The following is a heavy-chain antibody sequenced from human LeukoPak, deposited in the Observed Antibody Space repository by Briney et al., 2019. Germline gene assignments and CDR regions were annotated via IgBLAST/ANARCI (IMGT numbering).Heavy chain of an antibody. J-gene: IGHJ4*02. V-gene: IGHV4-4*02. CDR3: ARGHGYCSGGSCPYYFDY. Sequence: SGTLSLTCAVSGGSISSSNWWSWVRQPPGKGLEWIGEIYHSGSTNYNPSLKSRVTISVDKSKNQFSLKLSSVTAADAAVYYCARGHGYCSGGSCPYYFDYWGQGTLVTVSS. D-gene: IGHD2-15*01. CDR2: IYHSGST. CDR1: GGSISSSNW.